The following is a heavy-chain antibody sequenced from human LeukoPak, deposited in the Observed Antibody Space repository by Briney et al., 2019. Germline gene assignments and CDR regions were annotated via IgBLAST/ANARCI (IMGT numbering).Heavy chain of an antibody. Sequence: GGSLRLSCAASGFTFSSCAMSWVRQAPGKGLEWVSGISYSGGSTYHADSVKGRFTISRDNSKNTLYLQMNSLRAEDTAVYYCAKSRGQYGDYLFYYYGMDVWGQGTTVTVSS. J-gene: IGHJ6*02. V-gene: IGHV3-23*01. CDR1: GFTFSSCA. CDR3: AKSRGQYGDYLFYYYGMDV. D-gene: IGHD4-17*01. CDR2: ISYSGGST.